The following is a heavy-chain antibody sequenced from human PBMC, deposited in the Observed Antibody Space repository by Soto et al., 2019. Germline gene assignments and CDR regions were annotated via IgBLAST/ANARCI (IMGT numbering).Heavy chain of an antibody. Sequence: EVQLVESGGGLVQPGGSLRLSCAASGFTFSSYWMSWVHQAPGKGLEWVANIKQDGSEKYYVDSVKGRFTISRDNTKNTLYLQMNSLRAEDTAVYYCARDSGRTVTTYFDIWGQGTMVTVSS. CDR2: IKQDGSEK. J-gene: IGHJ3*02. CDR1: GFTFSSYW. CDR3: ARDSGRTVTTYFDI. D-gene: IGHD4-17*01. V-gene: IGHV3-7*01.